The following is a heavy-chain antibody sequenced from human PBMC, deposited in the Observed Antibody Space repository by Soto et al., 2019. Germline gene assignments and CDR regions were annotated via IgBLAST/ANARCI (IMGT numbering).Heavy chain of an antibody. J-gene: IGHJ5*02. V-gene: IGHV2-5*02. CDR2: IYWDDDK. D-gene: IGHD3-22*01. CDR1: AFSLRTRGVG. Sequence: QITLKESGPTLVKPTQTLTLTCTFSAFSLRTRGVGVGWIRQPPGKALEWLALIYWDDDKRYNPSLKSRLTITKETARTHVVLTRTNMDPVDTGTHDCAHGDGSCSDSSGRLGFDPWGQGTLVTVSS. CDR3: AHGDGSCSDSSGRLGFDP.